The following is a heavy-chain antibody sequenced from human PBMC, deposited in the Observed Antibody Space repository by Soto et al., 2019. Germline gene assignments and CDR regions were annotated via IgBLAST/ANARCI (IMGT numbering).Heavy chain of an antibody. V-gene: IGHV1-18*01. CDR1: GGTFSSYA. CDR2: ISAYNGNT. CDR3: ARRYSSSWYEVAFDI. J-gene: IGHJ3*02. Sequence: ASVKVSCKASGGTFSSYAISWVRQSTGQGLEWMGWISAYNGNTNYAQKLQGRVTMTTDTSTSTAYMELRSLRSDDTAVYYCARRYSSSWYEVAFDIWGQGTMVTVSS. D-gene: IGHD6-13*01.